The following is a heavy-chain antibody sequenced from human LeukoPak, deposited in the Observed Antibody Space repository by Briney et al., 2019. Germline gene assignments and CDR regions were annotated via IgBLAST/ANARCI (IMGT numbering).Heavy chain of an antibody. CDR2: INPNSGGT. CDR1: GGTFSSYA. CDR3: ARDHASSGWYAGYYFDY. Sequence: ASVKVSCKASGGTFSSYAISWVRQAPGQGLEWMGWINPNSGGTNYAQKFQGRVTMTRDTSISTAYMELSRLRSDDTAVYYCARDHASSGWYAGYYFDYWGQGTLVTVSS. V-gene: IGHV1-2*02. D-gene: IGHD6-19*01. J-gene: IGHJ4*02.